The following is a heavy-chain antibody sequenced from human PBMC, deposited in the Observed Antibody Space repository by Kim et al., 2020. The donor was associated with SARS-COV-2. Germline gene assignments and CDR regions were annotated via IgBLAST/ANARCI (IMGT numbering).Heavy chain of an antibody. CDR2: ISAYNGNT. D-gene: IGHD2-15*01. CDR1: GYTFTSYG. CDR3: ARDGTYCSGGSCHHDAFDI. V-gene: IGHV1-18*01. Sequence: ASVKVSCKASGYTFTSYGISWVRQAPGQGLEWMGWISAYNGNTNYAQKLQGRVTMTTDTSTSTAYMELRSLRSDDTAVYYCARDGTYCSGGSCHHDAFDIWGQGTMVTVSS. J-gene: IGHJ3*02.